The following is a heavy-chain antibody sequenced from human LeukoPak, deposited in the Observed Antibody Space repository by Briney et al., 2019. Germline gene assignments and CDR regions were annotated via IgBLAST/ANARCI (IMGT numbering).Heavy chain of an antibody. CDR2: ISRNGGEI. V-gene: IGHV3-23*01. CDR3: AKDLRPTTINYFDN. CDR1: GFTVSSNY. Sequence: GGSLRLSCAASGFTVSSNYMSWVRQAPGKGLEWVSSISRNGGEIYYADSVKGRFTISRDNSKNTVYLQMSALRAEDTALYYCAKDLRPTTINYFDNWGQGTLVTVSS. D-gene: IGHD4/OR15-4a*01. J-gene: IGHJ4*02.